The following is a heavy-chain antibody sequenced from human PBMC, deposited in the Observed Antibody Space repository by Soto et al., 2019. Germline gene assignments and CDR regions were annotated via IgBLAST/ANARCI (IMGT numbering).Heavy chain of an antibody. CDR3: AREVGTGLGLYYFDS. CDR1: GCSVSSGNYY. V-gene: IGHV4-61*01. Sequence: PXETLSLTCNVSGCSVSSGNYYWSWIRQPPGQGLEWIGYMHYTGSNNCNSSLKSRLTMSLDTTKNQLSLKLISVTAADTAVYYCAREVGTGLGLYYFDSWGQGTLVTVSS. J-gene: IGHJ4*02. CDR2: MHYTGSN. D-gene: IGHD2-21*02.